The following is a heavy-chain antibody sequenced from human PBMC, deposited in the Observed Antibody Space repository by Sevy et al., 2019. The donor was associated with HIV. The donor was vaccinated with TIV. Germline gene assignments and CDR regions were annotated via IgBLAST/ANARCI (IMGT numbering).Heavy chain of an antibody. Sequence: GGSLRLSCAASGLTFSSYGMHWVRQAPGKGLEWVAFIQYDGSNKYYADSVKGRFTISRDNSKNTLYLQMNSLRAEDTAVYYCAKSGPMAAAHFYYYGMDVWGHGTTVTVSS. CDR2: IQYDGSNK. V-gene: IGHV3-30*02. D-gene: IGHD6-13*01. J-gene: IGHJ6*02. CDR1: GLTFSSYG. CDR3: AKSGPMAAAHFYYYGMDV.